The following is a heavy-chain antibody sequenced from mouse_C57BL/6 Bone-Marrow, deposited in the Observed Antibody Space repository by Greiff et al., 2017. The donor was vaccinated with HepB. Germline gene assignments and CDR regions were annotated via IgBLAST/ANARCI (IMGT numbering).Heavy chain of an antibody. J-gene: IGHJ2*01. V-gene: IGHV5-6*01. D-gene: IGHD2-3*01. CDR3: ARLIYDGPWPDFDY. CDR1: GFTFSSYG. CDR2: ISSGGSYT. Sequence: EVQLVESGGDLVKPGGSLKLSCAASGFTFSSYGMSWVRQTPDKRLEWVATISSGGSYTYYPDSVKGRFTISRDNAKNTLYLQMSSLKSEDTAMYYCARLIYDGPWPDFDYWGQGTTLTVSS.